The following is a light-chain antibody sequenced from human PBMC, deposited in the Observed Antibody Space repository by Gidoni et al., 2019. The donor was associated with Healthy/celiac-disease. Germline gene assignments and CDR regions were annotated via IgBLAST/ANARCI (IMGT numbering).Light chain of an antibody. J-gene: IGLJ2*01. Sequence: VPISVSGSSANLRSHSLYWYQQLPRTAPTLLIFMNYQRPSGVPDRFSGSNSGPSASLAISGLRSADEADYYCAAWDDSLSGVVFGGGTKLTVL. CDR1: SANLRSHS. V-gene: IGLV1-47*01. CDR3: AAWDDSLSGVV. CDR2: MNY.